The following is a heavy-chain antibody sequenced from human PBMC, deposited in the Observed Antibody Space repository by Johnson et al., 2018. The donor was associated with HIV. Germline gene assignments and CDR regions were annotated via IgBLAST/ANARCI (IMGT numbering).Heavy chain of an antibody. CDR1: GFSVRTNY. D-gene: IGHD6-6*01. J-gene: IGHJ3*02. V-gene: IGHV3-53*01. CDR2: IYSGGST. Sequence: EVQLVESGGGLIQPGGSLRLSCAASGFSVRTNYMSWVRQAPGKGLAWGSVIYSGGSTYYADSVKGRFTISRDNSKNTLYLQMNSLRAEDTAVYYCASGPTPGVAARGALGGAFDIWGQGTMVTVSS. CDR3: ASGPTPGVAARGALGGAFDI.